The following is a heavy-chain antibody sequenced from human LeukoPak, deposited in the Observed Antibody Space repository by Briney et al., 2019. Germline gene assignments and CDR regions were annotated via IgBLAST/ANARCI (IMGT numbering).Heavy chain of an antibody. J-gene: IGHJ6*04. CDR3: AELGITMIGGV. Sequence: GGSLRLSCAASAFTFSNYNMNWVRQAPGKGLEWVSSITSSGSYIYYADSVKGRFTISRDNAKNSLYLQLNSLRAEDTAVYYCAELGITMIGGVWGKGTTVTISS. CDR2: ITSSGSYI. V-gene: IGHV3-21*01. CDR1: AFTFSNYN. D-gene: IGHD3-10*02.